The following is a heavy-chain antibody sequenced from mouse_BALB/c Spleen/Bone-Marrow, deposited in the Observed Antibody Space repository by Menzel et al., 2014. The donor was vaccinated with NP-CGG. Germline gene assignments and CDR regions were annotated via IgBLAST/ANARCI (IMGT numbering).Heavy chain of an antibody. Sequence: EVKLMESGAELVKPGASVKLSCTASGFNIKDTYMHWVKQRPEQGLEWIGRIDPANVNTKYDPKSQGKATITADTSSNTAYLQLSSLTSEDIAVYYCASYVYGYYFDYWGQGTTLTVSS. CDR1: GFNIKDTY. V-gene: IGHV14-3*02. J-gene: IGHJ2*01. CDR3: ASYVYGYYFDY. D-gene: IGHD1-1*01. CDR2: IDPANVNT.